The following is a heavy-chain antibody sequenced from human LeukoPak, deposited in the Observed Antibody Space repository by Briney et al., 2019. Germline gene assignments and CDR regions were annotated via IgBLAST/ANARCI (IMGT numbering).Heavy chain of an antibody. V-gene: IGHV4-59*01. CDR3: ARGNAALYNWNGGDFDP. D-gene: IGHD1-20*01. J-gene: IGHJ5*02. CDR2: IYYIGST. Sequence: SETLSLTCTVSGASISSAYWAWIRQSPGKGLEWIGYIYYIGSTNYNPSLNSRVTISLDTSRNQFYLNLNSVTTADTAIYFCARGNAALYNWNGGDFDPWGQGILVTVSS. CDR1: GASISSAY.